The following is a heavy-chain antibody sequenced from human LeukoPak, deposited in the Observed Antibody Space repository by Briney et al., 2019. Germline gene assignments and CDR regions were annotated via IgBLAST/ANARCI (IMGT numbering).Heavy chain of an antibody. CDR1: GFTFDDYA. D-gene: IGHD5-18*01. CDR2: ISWNSGSI. J-gene: IGHJ4*02. V-gene: IGHV3-9*01. CDR3: AKALYSYGLDY. Sequence: GRSLRLSCVASGFTFDDYAMHWVRQAPGKGLEWVSGISWNSGSIGYADSVKGRFTISRDNAKNSLYLQMNSLRAEDTALYYCAKALYSYGLDYWGQGTLVTVSS.